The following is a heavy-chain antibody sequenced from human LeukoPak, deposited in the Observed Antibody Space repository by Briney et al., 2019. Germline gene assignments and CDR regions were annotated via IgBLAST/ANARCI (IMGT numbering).Heavy chain of an antibody. Sequence: PGGSLRLSCAASGFTVSSNYMNWVRQAPGKGLEWVSVIYSGGSTYYADSVKGRFTISRDNSKNTLYLQMNSLRAEDTAVYYCAKDQNVLLWFGELLPDYWGQGTLVTVSS. J-gene: IGHJ4*02. D-gene: IGHD3-10*01. CDR3: AKDQNVLLWFGELLPDY. CDR2: IYSGGST. CDR1: GFTVSSNY. V-gene: IGHV3-53*01.